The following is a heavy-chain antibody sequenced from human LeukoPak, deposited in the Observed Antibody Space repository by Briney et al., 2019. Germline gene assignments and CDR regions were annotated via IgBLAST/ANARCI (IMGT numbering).Heavy chain of an antibody. D-gene: IGHD4-17*01. CDR3: ARDSLRGYYYYYMDV. Sequence: GGSLRLSCAASGFTVSSNYMSWVRQAPGKGLEWVSVIYSGGSTYYADSVKGRFTISRDNSKNTLYLQMNSLRAEDTAVYYCARDSLRGYYYYYMDVWGKGTTVTVSS. J-gene: IGHJ6*03. CDR2: IYSGGST. CDR1: GFTVSSNY. V-gene: IGHV3-53*01.